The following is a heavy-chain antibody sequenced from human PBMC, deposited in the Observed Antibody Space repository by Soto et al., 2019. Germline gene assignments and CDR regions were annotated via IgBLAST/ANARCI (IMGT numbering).Heavy chain of an antibody. J-gene: IGHJ4*02. CDR1: GGTFSSYA. Sequence: SVKVSCKASGGTFSSYAISWVRQAPGQGLEWMGGIIPIFGTANYAQKFQGRVTMTTDTSTSTAYMELRSLRSDDTAVYYCARPRGYSYGFDYWGQGTLVTVSS. CDR2: IIPIFGTA. D-gene: IGHD5-18*01. CDR3: ARPRGYSYGFDY. V-gene: IGHV1-69*05.